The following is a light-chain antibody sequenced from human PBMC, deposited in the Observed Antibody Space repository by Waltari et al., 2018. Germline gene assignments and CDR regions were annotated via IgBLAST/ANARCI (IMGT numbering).Light chain of an antibody. CDR1: QSVSRT. V-gene: IGKV3-20*01. CDR2: GAS. CDR3: QHYVTLPVT. J-gene: IGKJ1*01. Sequence: LSCRASQSVSRTLAWYQQKPGQAPSLLIYGASIRATGIPDRFSGSGSGTDFSLTISRLEPEDFAVYYCQHYVTLPVTFGQGTKVEIK.